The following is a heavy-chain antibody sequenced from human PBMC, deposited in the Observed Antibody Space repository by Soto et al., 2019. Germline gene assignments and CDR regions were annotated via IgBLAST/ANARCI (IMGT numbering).Heavy chain of an antibody. CDR1: GFTFSSYA. CDR3: AKEYYDFWSGYHDAFDI. Sequence: PGGSLRLSCAASGFTFSSYAMSWVRPAPGKGLEWVSAISGSGGSTYYADSVKGRFTISRDNSKNTLYLQMNSLRAEDTAVYYCAKEYYDFWSGYHDAFDIWGQGTMVTVSS. CDR2: ISGSGGST. V-gene: IGHV3-23*01. J-gene: IGHJ3*02. D-gene: IGHD3-3*01.